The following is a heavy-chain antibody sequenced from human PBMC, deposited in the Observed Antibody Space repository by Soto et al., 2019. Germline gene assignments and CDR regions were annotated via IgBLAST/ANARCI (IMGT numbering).Heavy chain of an antibody. CDR3: AKGGSSWSPYFDL. Sequence: QVQLVESGGGVVQPGRSLRLSCAASGFTFSSYGMHWVRQAPGKGLEWVAVTWYDGTNKYYADSVKGRFTISRDNSKNTLYLQMNSLRAEGTAVYYFAKGGSSWSPYFDLWGQGTLVTVSS. J-gene: IGHJ4*02. V-gene: IGHV3-33*06. CDR2: TWYDGTNK. D-gene: IGHD6-13*01. CDR1: GFTFSSYG.